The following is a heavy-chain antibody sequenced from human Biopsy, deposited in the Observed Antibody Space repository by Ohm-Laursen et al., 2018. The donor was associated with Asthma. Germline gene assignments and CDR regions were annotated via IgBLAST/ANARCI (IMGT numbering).Heavy chain of an antibody. CDR2: INSVFGTT. J-gene: IGHJ4*02. D-gene: IGHD2-2*01. CDR1: GGTFNTYV. Sequence: GASVKVSCKSLGGTFNTYVIGWVRQAPGQGLEWMGGINSVFGTTTYPQKFQDRVTITADDCTSTVYMELSSLRSEDTAVYYCARKAGSCISRTCYSLDFWGQGTLVTVSS. CDR3: ARKAGSCISRTCYSLDF. V-gene: IGHV1-69*13.